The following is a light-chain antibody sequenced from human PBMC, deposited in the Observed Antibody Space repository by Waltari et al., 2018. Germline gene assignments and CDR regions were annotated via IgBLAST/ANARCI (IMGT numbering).Light chain of an antibody. V-gene: IGKV4-1*01. CDR3: QQYYSTPPHS. CDR1: QSVLSSSNNKNY. J-gene: IGKJ2*01. CDR2: WAS. Sequence: DIVMTQSPDSLAVSLGERATINCKSSQSVLSSSNNKNYLAWYHQKPGHPPKLLIYWASTRESGVPDRFSGSGSGTDFTLTISSLQAEDVAVYYCQQYYSTPPHSFGQGTKLEIK.